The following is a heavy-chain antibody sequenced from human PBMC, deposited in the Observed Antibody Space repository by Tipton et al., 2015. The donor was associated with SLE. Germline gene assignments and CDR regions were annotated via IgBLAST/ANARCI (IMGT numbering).Heavy chain of an antibody. V-gene: IGHV4-61*09. D-gene: IGHD3-10*01. Sequence: TLSLTCTVSGGSISSGSYYWSWIRQPAGKGLEWIGYIYTSGSTNYNPSLKSRVTISVDTSKNQFSLNLSSVTAADTAVYYCARGLGYYGSGPSYWGQGTLVTVSS. J-gene: IGHJ4*02. CDR2: IYTSGST. CDR3: ARGLGYYGSGPSY. CDR1: GGSISSGSYY.